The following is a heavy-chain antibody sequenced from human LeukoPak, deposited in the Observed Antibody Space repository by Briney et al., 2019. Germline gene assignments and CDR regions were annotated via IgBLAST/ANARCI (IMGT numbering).Heavy chain of an antibody. CDR1: GGSISSGSYY. V-gene: IGHV4-61*02. J-gene: IGHJ5*02. CDR3: ARDQGRGLLWFGESLGWFDP. Sequence: PSQTLSLTCTVSGGSISSGSYYWSWIRQPAGKGLEWIGRIYTSGSTNYNPSLKSRVTISVDTSKNQFSLKLSSVTAADTAVYYCARDQGRGLLWFGESLGWFDPWGQGTLVTVSS. D-gene: IGHD3-10*01. CDR2: IYTSGST.